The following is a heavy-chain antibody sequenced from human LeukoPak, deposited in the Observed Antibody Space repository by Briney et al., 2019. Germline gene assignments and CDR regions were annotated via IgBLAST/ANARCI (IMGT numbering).Heavy chain of an antibody. Sequence: GGSLRLSCAAPGFTVSSNYMSWVRQAPGKGLEWVSVIYSGGSTYYADSVKGRFTISRDNSKNTLYLQMNSLRAEDTAVYYCARGYGGSSWSNWFDPWGQGTLVTVSS. D-gene: IGHD6-13*01. CDR2: IYSGGST. J-gene: IGHJ5*02. CDR1: GFTVSSNY. V-gene: IGHV3-66*01. CDR3: ARGYGGSSWSNWFDP.